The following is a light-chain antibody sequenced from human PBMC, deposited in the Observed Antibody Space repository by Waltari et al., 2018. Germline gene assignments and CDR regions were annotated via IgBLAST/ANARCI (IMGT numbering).Light chain of an antibody. CDR1: SSDIGDYNY. J-gene: IGLJ3*02. V-gene: IGLV2-14*01. CDR3: SSYTGSSTWV. Sequence: QSALTQPASVSGSPGQSITISCTGTSSDIGDYNYVSWYQQHVGKAPKLMIYDVTKRPSGVSYRFSGSKSGNTASLTISGLQAEDEADYYCSSYTGSSTWVFGGGTKLTVL. CDR2: DVT.